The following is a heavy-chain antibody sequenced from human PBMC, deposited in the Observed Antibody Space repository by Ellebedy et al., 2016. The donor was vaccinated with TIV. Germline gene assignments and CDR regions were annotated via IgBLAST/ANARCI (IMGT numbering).Heavy chain of an antibody. V-gene: IGHV1-2*02. D-gene: IGHD5-12*01. J-gene: IGHJ4*02. Sequence: ASVKVSCXASGYTFTGYFLHWVRPAPGQGLEWMGWTNPNSGETNYAQRFQGSVTMTRDTSISTAYMELSRLRSDATAVYYCARGWTTRGYDGNEGGFWGQGTLVTVSS. CDR2: TNPNSGET. CDR1: GYTFTGYF. CDR3: ARGWTTRGYDGNEGGF.